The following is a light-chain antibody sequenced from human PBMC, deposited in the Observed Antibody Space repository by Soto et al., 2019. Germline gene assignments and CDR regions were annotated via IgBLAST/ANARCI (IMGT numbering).Light chain of an antibody. Sequence: IVMTQSPASLSVSPGXXXXXXXXXSQSISSNLAWYQYIVGQAPRLLIYXXSTRATXIXARFSGSGSGTEFTLTISSLQSEDYAVYYCQQYNTWPPWTFGQGTKV. J-gene: IGKJ1*01. CDR2: XXS. CDR1: QSISSN. CDR3: QQYNTWPPWT. V-gene: IGKV3-15*01.